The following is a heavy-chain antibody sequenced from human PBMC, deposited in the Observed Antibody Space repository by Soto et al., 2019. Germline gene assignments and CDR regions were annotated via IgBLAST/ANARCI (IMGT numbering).Heavy chain of an antibody. CDR3: ARGPTTYPDGMDV. CDR1: GFTFSSHW. D-gene: IGHD1-26*01. CDR2: INSDGSST. V-gene: IGHV3-74*01. Sequence: GGSLRLSCAASGFTFSSHWMHWVRQAPGKGLVWVSRINSDGSSTRYADSVKGRFTISRDNAKNTLYLQMNSLRAEDTAVYYCARGPTTYPDGMDVWGQGTTVTVSS. J-gene: IGHJ6*02.